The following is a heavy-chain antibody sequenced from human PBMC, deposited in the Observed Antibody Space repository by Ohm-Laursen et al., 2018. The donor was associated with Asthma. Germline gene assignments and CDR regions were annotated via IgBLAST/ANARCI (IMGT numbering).Heavy chain of an antibody. V-gene: IGHV3-21*01. CDR2: ISTASTFI. Sequence: SLRLSCAASGFIFKNYGMHWVRQFPGKGLEWVASISTASTFIYYADSVRGRFTTSRDNAKNSVYLQMNSLRAEDTALYYCARIGPEWELPGREYSLHHWGEGTLVTVSS. D-gene: IGHD1-26*01. J-gene: IGHJ1*01. CDR3: ARIGPEWELPGREYSLHH. CDR1: GFIFKNYG.